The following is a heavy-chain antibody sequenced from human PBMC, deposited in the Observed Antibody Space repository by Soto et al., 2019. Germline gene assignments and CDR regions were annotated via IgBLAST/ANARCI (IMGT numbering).Heavy chain of an antibody. J-gene: IGHJ3*02. V-gene: IGHV3-74*01. Sequence: EVQLVESGGGLFQPGGSLRLSCAASGFTFSSHWMHWVRQAPGKGLVWVSRIHGDGSSTTYADSVKGRFTISSDDAKSTLYLQMNSLRAEHTAGFYCAIGLEEWVKPTVIWRQGTLVTVSS. CDR1: GFTFSSHW. CDR2: IHGDGSST. CDR3: AIGLEEWVKPTVI. D-gene: IGHD3-3*01.